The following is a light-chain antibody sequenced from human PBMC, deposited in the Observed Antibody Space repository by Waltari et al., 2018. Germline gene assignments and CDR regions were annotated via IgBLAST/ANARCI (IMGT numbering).Light chain of an antibody. J-gene: IGKJ1*01. CDR2: QAS. V-gene: IGKV1-5*03. Sequence: DIQMTQSPSTLSASVGDRVTITCRSSQIIKTWLAWYQQKPGKAPKVLIYQASTFETGVPSRFSGSGSGTEFTLTISSLQPDDFATYYCQQYISYSRTFGQGTKVEIK. CDR3: QQYISYSRT. CDR1: QIIKTW.